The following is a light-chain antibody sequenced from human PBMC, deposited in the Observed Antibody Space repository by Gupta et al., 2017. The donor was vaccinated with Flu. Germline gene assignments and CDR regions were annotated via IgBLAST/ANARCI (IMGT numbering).Light chain of an antibody. CDR2: EVS. Sequence: QSALTQPASVSGSPGQSIAISCTGTSSDVGGYDYVSWYQQHPGKAPELIIFEVSRRPSGISDRFSGSKSGNTASLTITGPLAEDEPFYYCSSYRKTNTVVVFGGGTKLTVL. CDR1: SSDVGGYDY. V-gene: IGLV2-14*01. CDR3: SSYRKTNTVVV. J-gene: IGLJ3*02.